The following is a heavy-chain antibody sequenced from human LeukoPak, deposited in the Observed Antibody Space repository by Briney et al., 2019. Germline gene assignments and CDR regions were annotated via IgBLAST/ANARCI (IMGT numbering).Heavy chain of an antibody. CDR2: IYHSGST. D-gene: IGHD3-10*01. V-gene: IGHV4-30-2*01. Sequence: PSETLSLTCTVSGVSISSGGYYWSWIRQPPGKGLEWIGYIYHSGSTYYNPSLKSRVTISVDRSKNQFSLKLSSVTAADTAVYYCARDYYGSGSHPWGQGTLVTVSS. CDR3: ARDYYGSGSHP. J-gene: IGHJ5*02. CDR1: GVSISSGGYY.